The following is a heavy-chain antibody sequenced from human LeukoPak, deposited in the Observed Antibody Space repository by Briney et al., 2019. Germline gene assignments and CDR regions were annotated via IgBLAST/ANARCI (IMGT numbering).Heavy chain of an antibody. Sequence: GASVKVSCKASGGTFSSYAISWVRQAPGQGLEWMGGIIPIFGTANYAQKFQGRVTITTDESTSTAYMELSSLRSEDTAVYYCARDSFEGDYYYYMDVWGKGTTVTVSS. CDR3: ARDSFEGDYYYYMDV. CDR2: IIPIFGTA. D-gene: IGHD3-3*02. V-gene: IGHV1-69*05. J-gene: IGHJ6*03. CDR1: GGTFSSYA.